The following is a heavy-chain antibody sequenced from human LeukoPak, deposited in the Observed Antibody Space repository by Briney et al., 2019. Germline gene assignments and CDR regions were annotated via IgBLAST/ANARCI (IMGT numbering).Heavy chain of an antibody. CDR1: SYSVSTDYY. CDR2: IYHDGST. Sequence: SETLSLTCTVSSYSVSTDYYWGWIRQPPGKGLEWIGNIYHDGSTYYNPSLKSRVTISVDTSKNQFSLKLTSVTAADTAVYYCAREGEYSSLDLNYYFDYWGQGTLVTVSS. CDR3: AREGEYSSLDLNYYFDY. D-gene: IGHD6-6*01. V-gene: IGHV4-38-2*02. J-gene: IGHJ4*02.